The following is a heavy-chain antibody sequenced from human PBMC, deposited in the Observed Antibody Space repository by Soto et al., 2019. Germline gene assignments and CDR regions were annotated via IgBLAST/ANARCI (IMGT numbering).Heavy chain of an antibody. CDR2: IYYSGST. CDR1: GGSISSSSYY. J-gene: IGHJ5*02. V-gene: IGHV4-39*01. D-gene: IGHD3-16*01. CDR3: ARRLRTPFDP. Sequence: NPSETLSLTCTVSGGSISSSSYYWGWIRQPPGKGLEWIGSIYYSGSTYYNPSLKSRVTISVDTSKNQFSLKLSSVTAADTAVYYCARRLRTPFDPWGQGTLVTVSS.